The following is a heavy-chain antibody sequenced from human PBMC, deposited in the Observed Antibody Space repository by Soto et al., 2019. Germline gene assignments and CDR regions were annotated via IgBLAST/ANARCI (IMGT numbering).Heavy chain of an antibody. CDR3: ARPTSGDVWYFDL. CDR1: GGSISSYY. CDR2: IYYSGST. Sequence: QVQLQESGPGLVKPSETLSLTCTVSGGSISSYYWSWIRQPPGKGLEWIGYIYYSGSTNYNPSLKSRVTISVDTSKNQFSLKLSSVTAADTAVYYCARPTSGDVWYFDLWGRGTLVTVSS. V-gene: IGHV4-59*08. D-gene: IGHD3-10*01. J-gene: IGHJ2*01.